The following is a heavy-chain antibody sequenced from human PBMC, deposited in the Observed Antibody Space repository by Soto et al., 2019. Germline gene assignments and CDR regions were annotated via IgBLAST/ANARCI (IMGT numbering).Heavy chain of an antibody. V-gene: IGHV4-59*08. CDR2: IYYSGST. CDR3: ARLGTAPYYFDY. Sequence: SETLSLTCTVSGGSISSYYWSWIRQPPGKGLEWIGYIYYSGSTNYNPSLKSRVTISVDTSKNQFSLKLSSVTAADTAVYYCARLGTAPYYFDYWGQGTLVTVSS. J-gene: IGHJ4*02. CDR1: GGSISSYY. D-gene: IGHD2-21*02.